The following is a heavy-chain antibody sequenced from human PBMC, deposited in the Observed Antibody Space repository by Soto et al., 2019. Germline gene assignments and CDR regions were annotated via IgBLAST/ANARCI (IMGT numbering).Heavy chain of an antibody. D-gene: IGHD1-26*01. CDR1: GGPFRSYS. CDR2: IIPICDIT. Sequence: QVQLVQSGAEVKNPGSSVKVSCKASGGPFRSYSISWVRHAPGQGLECMGGIIPICDITNYAQKFQGRVTIPADESTSTAYMELSRLGSDDTAVYYCARQAEGGSSASHYYYYALDVWGPGTTVTVTS. CDR3: ARQAEGGSSASHYYYYALDV. V-gene: IGHV1-69*01. J-gene: IGHJ6*01.